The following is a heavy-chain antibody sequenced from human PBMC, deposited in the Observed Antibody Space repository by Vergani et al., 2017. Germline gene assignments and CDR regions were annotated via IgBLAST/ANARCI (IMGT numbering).Heavy chain of an antibody. CDR1: GFTFSSYA. CDR2: ISGSGGST. D-gene: IGHD3-9*01. V-gene: IGHV3-23*01. Sequence: EVQLLESGGGLVQPGGSLRLSCAASGFTFSSYAMSWVRQAPGKGLEWFSAISGSGGSTYYADSVKGRLTMSRDNAKSTLYLQMNRLRTVDTAVYYCAKGVSRLRCFDWLNPYYFDYWGRGTLVTVSS. J-gene: IGHJ4*02. CDR3: AKGVSRLRCFDWLNPYYFDY.